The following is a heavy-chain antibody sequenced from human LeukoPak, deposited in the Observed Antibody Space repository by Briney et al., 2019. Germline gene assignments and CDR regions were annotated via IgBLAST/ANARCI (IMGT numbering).Heavy chain of an antibody. CDR3: ARDYSSSWYGLKDGGGYHWFDP. D-gene: IGHD6-13*01. V-gene: IGHV1-18*01. J-gene: IGHJ5*02. Sequence: GASVKVSCKASGYTFTSYGISWVRQAPGQGLEWMGWISAYNGNTNYAQKLQGRVTMTTDTSTSTAYMELRSLRSDDTAVYYCARDYSSSWYGLKDGGGYHWFDPWGQGTLVTVSS. CDR1: GYTFTSYG. CDR2: ISAYNGNT.